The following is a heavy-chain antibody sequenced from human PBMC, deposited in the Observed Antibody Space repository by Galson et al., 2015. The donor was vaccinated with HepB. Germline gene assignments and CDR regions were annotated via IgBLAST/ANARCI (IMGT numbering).Heavy chain of an antibody. D-gene: IGHD4-17*01. CDR1: GYTFTGYY. CDR3: ARMTTVTNRFDY. V-gene: IGHV1-2*02. Sequence: SVKVSCKASGYTFTGYYMHWVRQAPGQGLEWMGWINPNSGGTNYAQKFQGRVTMTRDTSISTAYMELSRLRSDDTAVYYCARMTTVTNRFDYWGQGTLVTVSS. J-gene: IGHJ4*02. CDR2: INPNSGGT.